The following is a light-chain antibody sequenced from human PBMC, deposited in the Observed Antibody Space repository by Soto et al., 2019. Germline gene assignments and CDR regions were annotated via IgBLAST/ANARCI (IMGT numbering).Light chain of an antibody. V-gene: IGKV3D-15*01. CDR2: CAS. CDR3: QQRSNCPPIT. Sequence: EIVMTQSPATLSVSPGERHTLSCRPSQSVSSNLSGYQQKPAQAPTLLIYCASTRATGSPARFSGSGSGTDFSPTISSMEPADVAVYYCQQRSNCPPITFGQGTRLEIK. J-gene: IGKJ5*01. CDR1: QSVSSN.